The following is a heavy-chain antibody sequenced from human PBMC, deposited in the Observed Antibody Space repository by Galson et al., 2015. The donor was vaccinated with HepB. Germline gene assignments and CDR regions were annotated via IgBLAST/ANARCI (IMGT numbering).Heavy chain of an antibody. J-gene: IGHJ4*02. D-gene: IGHD2-15*01. CDR3: ARSEIYCIGGTCYKQPFDY. Sequence: SVKVSCKAAGYTFTDYYIHWVRQAPGQGLEWMGWINPSTGGTNYAQNFQGRPIVTRDKSINTAHMELSRLRSVDTAVYYCARSEIYCIGGTCYKQPFDYWGRGTLVTVSS. V-gene: IGHV1-2*02. CDR1: GYTFTDYY. CDR2: INPSTGGT.